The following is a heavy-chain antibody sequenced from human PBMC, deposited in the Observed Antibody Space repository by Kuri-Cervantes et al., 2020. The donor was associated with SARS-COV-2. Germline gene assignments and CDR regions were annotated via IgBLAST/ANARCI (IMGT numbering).Heavy chain of an antibody. Sequence: LSLTCAASGFTFSGSAMHWVRQASGKGLEWVGRIRSKANSYATAYAASVKGRFTISRDDSKNTAYLQMNSLKTEGTAVYYCTTDLGDYDFWSVFDYWGQGTLVTVSS. CDR2: IRSKANSYAT. CDR1: GFTFSGSA. J-gene: IGHJ4*02. CDR3: TTDLGDYDFWSVFDY. V-gene: IGHV3-73*01. D-gene: IGHD3-3*01.